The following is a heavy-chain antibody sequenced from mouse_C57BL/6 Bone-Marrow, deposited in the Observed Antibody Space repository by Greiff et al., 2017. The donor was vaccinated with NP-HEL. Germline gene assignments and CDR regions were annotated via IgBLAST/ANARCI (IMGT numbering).Heavy chain of an antibody. V-gene: IGHV1-18*01. CDR1: GYTFTDYN. J-gene: IGHJ4*01. Sequence: EVQLQESGPELVKPGASVKIPCKASGYTFTDYNLDWVKQSHGKSLEWIGDINPNNGGTIYNQKFKGKATLTVDKSSSTAYMELRSLTSEDTAVYYCARGDYYSNYYAMDYWGQGTSVTVSS. CDR2: INPNNGGT. D-gene: IGHD2-5*01. CDR3: ARGDYYSNYYAMDY.